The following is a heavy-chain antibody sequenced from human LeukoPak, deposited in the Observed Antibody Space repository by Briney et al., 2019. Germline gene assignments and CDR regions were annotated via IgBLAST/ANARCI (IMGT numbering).Heavy chain of an antibody. D-gene: IGHD1-26*01. CDR1: GLTVSSNY. J-gene: IGHJ4*02. V-gene: IGHV3-53*01. Sequence: GASLRLSCAASGLTVSSNYMTWVRQAPGKGLEWVSVIYSGGSIYYSDSVKGRFTISRDNSKNTLYLQMNSLRPEDTAMYYCARDRSGSYDYWGQGTLVTVSS. CDR3: ARDRSGSYDY. CDR2: IYSGGSI.